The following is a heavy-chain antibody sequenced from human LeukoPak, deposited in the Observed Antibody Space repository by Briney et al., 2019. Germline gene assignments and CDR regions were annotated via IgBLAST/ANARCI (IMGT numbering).Heavy chain of an antibody. CDR2: IYYSGST. D-gene: IGHD3-3*01. Sequence: SETLSLTCTVSGGSISSSSYYWGWIRQPPGGGLEWIGSIYYSGSTYYNPSLKSRVTISVDTSKNQFSLKLSSVTAADTAVYYCAGSEGAPLTIFGVVSPLGYFDYWGQGTLVTVSS. V-gene: IGHV4-39*01. CDR1: GGSISSSSYY. J-gene: IGHJ4*02. CDR3: AGSEGAPLTIFGVVSPLGYFDY.